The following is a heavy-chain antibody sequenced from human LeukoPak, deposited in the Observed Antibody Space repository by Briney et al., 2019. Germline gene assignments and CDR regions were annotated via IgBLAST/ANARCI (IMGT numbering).Heavy chain of an antibody. Sequence: GGSLRLSCAASGFTFSSYAMSRVRQAAGKGLEWVSAISGSGGSTYYADSVKGRFTISRDNSKNTLCLQMNSLRAEDTAVYYCANSNLGYCSSTSCYPVDYWGQGTLVTVSS. D-gene: IGHD2-2*01. CDR1: GFTFSSYA. V-gene: IGHV3-23*01. J-gene: IGHJ4*02. CDR3: ANSNLGYCSSTSCYPVDY. CDR2: ISGSGGST.